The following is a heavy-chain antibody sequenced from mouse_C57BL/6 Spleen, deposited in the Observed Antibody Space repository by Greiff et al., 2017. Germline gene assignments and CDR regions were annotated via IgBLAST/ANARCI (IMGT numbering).Heavy chain of an antibody. CDR2: IDPSDSET. V-gene: IGHV1-52*01. Sequence: VQLQQPGAELVRPGSSVKLSCKASGYTFTSYWMHWVKQRPIQGLEWIGKIDPSDSETNYNQKFKDKATLTVDKSSSTAYMQLSSLTSEDSAVYYFARDGSSSFAYWGQGTLVTVSA. CDR3: ARDGSSSFAY. D-gene: IGHD1-1*01. J-gene: IGHJ3*01. CDR1: GYTFTSYW.